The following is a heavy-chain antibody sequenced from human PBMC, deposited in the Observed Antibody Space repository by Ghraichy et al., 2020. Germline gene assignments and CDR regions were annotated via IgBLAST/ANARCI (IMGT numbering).Heavy chain of an antibody. CDR2: IIYRGST. CDR1: GGSISSYY. J-gene: IGHJ2*01. D-gene: IGHD6-19*01. Sequence: SETLSLTCTVSGGSISSYYWSWIRQPPGKELEWIGYIIYRGSTNSNPSLQSRVTITVDTSKNQFSLKLSSVTAADTAVYYCARANVWHSSGWFWGTPIHWYFDLWGRGTMVTVSS. V-gene: IGHV4-59*01. CDR3: ARANVWHSSGWFWGTPIHWYFDL.